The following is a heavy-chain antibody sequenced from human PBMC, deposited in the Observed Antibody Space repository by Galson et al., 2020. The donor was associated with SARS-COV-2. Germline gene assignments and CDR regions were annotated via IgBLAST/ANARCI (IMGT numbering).Heavy chain of an antibody. CDR3: ARNGRDCSGGICYGAEYSQH. J-gene: IGHJ1*01. D-gene: IGHD2-15*01. CDR2: ISSSGSYT. CDR1: GYSFNDYY. Sequence: GESLKISCAASGYSFNDYYMSWIRQAPGKGLEWVSYISSSGSYTNYADSVKGRFTISRDNAKKSQYLEMNSLRAEDTAVYYCARNGRDCSGGICYGAEYSQHWGQDTLVIVSS. V-gene: IGHV3-11*06.